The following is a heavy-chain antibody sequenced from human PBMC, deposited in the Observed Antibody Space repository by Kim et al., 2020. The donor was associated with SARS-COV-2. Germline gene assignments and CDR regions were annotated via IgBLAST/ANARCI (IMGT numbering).Heavy chain of an antibody. CDR2: INYSGST. V-gene: IGHV4-39*01. CDR1: GGSISSSSYY. CDR3: ARRLGTAVGGGNGY. D-gene: IGHD5-18*01. J-gene: IGHJ4*01. Sequence: SETLSLTCTVSGGSISSSSYYWGWIRQPPGKGLEWIGSINYSGSTYYNPSLKSRVTISVDPSKNQFSLRLNSVTAADSAVFYCARRLGTAVGGGNGYWG.